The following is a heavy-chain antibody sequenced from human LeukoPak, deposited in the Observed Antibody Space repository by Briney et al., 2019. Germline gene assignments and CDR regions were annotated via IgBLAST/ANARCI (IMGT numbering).Heavy chain of an antibody. CDR1: GFPFTNAW. V-gene: IGHV3-15*01. J-gene: IGHJ4*02. Sequence: GESLKISCAVSGFPFTNAWMHWVRQAPGKGLEWVGRVKSKKNGGTTAFAAPVKGRFTISRDDSKNTLYLEMNSLKTEDTAMYFCATDVPYSGTYIQFDYWGQGTLVTVSS. D-gene: IGHD1-26*01. CDR2: VKSKKNGGTT. CDR3: ATDVPYSGTYIQFDY.